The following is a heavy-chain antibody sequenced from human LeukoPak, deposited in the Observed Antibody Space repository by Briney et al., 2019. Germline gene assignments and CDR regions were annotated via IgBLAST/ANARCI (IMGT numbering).Heavy chain of an antibody. D-gene: IGHD1-1*01. CDR2: IYYSGST. CDR3: ARWAWNDAGRWFDP. J-gene: IGHJ5*02. Sequence: SETLSLTCTVSGCSISSYYWSWIRQPPGKGLEWIGYIYYSGSTNYNPSLKSRVTISVDTSKNQFSLKLSSVTAADTAVYYCARWAWNDAGRWFDPWGQGTLVTVSS. V-gene: IGHV4-59*01. CDR1: GCSISSYY.